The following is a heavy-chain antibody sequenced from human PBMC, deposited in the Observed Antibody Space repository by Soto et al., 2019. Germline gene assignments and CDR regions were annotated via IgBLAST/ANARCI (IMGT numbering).Heavy chain of an antibody. V-gene: IGHV3-53*04. Sequence: EVQLVESGGALVQPGGSLRLSCAASGLTVSTNYMSWVRQAPGKGLEWVSVIYSGGSTYYADSVKGRFTISRHNSKNTLYLQMNSLRAEDTAVYYCARAGLPNAFDIWGQGTIVTVSS. D-gene: IGHD2-15*01. CDR1: GLTVSTNY. CDR3: ARAGLPNAFDI. J-gene: IGHJ3*02. CDR2: IYSGGST.